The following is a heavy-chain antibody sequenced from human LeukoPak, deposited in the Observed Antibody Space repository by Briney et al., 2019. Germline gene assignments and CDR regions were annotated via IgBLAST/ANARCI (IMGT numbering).Heavy chain of an antibody. CDR1: GFTFGSYA. CDR2: ITGSGGST. D-gene: IGHD3-22*01. V-gene: IGHV3-23*01. J-gene: IGHJ5*02. Sequence: GGSLRLSCAASGFTFGSYAMSWVRQAPGKGLEWVSGITGSGGSTYHADSVKGRFTISRDNSKNTLYLQMNSLRAEDTAVYYCAIPPYPRPMIVVPWGQGTLVTVSS. CDR3: AIPPYPRPMIVVP.